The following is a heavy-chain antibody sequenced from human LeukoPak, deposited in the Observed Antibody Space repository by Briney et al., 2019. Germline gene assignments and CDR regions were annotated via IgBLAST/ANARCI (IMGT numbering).Heavy chain of an antibody. CDR3: AKAPEWLVPWMRMDV. CDR1: GFTFSSYA. D-gene: IGHD6-19*01. V-gene: IGHV3-23*01. Sequence: GGSLRLSCAASGFTFSSYAMGWVRQAPGKGLEWVSAISGSGGSTYYADSVKGRFTISRDNSKNTLYLQMNSLRAEDTAVYYCAKAPEWLVPWMRMDVWGQGTTVTVSS. J-gene: IGHJ6*02. CDR2: ISGSGGST.